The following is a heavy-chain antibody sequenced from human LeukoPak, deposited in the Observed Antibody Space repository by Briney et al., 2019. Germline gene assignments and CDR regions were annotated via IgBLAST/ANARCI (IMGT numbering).Heavy chain of an antibody. V-gene: IGHV3-20*03. D-gene: IGHD3-9*01. J-gene: IGHJ4*02. Sequence: DSLKGRFTISRDNAKNSLYLQMNSLRAEDTALHYCARGSTHYDVLTGYHYYFDYWGQGTLVTVSS. CDR3: ARGSTHYDVLTGYHYYFDY.